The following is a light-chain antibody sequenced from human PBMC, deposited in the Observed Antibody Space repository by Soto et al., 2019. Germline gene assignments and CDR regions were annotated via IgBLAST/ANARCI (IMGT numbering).Light chain of an antibody. V-gene: IGKV3-11*01. J-gene: IGKJ4*01. CDR3: QQRSNWLT. CDR2: DAS. Sequence: EIVLTQSPATLSLSPGERATLSCRASQSVSSYLAWYQQKPGQAPRLLIYDASTRAPGIPARFSGSGYGTDFTLTISSLEPEDFAVYYFQQRSNWLTFGGGTKVEIK. CDR1: QSVSSY.